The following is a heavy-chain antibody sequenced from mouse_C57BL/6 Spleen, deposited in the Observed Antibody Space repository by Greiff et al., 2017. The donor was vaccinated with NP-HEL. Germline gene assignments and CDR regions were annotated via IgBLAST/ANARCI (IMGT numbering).Heavy chain of an antibody. V-gene: IGHV1-76*01. CDR2: IYPGSGNT. J-gene: IGHJ3*01. CDR1: GYTFTDYY. CDR3: AIYDYDVAY. D-gene: IGHD2-4*01. Sequence: QVQLKESGAELVRPGASVKLSCKASGYTFTDYYINWVKQRPGQGLEWIARIYPGSGNTYYNEKFKGKATLTAEKSSSTAYMQLSSLTSEDSAVYFCAIYDYDVAYWGQGTLVTVSA.